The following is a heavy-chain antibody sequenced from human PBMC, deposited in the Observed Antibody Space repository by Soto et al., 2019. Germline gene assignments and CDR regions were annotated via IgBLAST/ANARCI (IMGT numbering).Heavy chain of an antibody. CDR2: INQDATRQ. Sequence: GGSLRLSCAASGFSFSSYWMSWVRQAPGRGLEWVANINQDATRQSYVDSVEGQFSISRDNAKNSLYLQMNSLRVEDTAVYYCAKVGLFDGNKPITFEFWGQGTLVTVSS. D-gene: IGHD3-10*01. V-gene: IGHV3-7*03. CDR3: AKVGLFDGNKPITFEF. CDR1: GFSFSSYW. J-gene: IGHJ4*02.